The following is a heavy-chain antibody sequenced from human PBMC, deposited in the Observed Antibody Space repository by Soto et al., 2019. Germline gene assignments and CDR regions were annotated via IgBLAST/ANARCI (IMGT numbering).Heavy chain of an antibody. D-gene: IGHD2-15*01. CDR2: IYYSGST. V-gene: IGHV4-31*03. CDR1: GGSISSGGYY. Sequence: SETLSLTCTVSGGSISSGGYYWSWIRQHPGKDLEWIGYIYYSGSTYYNPSLKSRVTISVDTSKNQFSLKLSSVTAADTAVYYCAREKVVAANGYYYYYMDVWGKGTTVTVSS. CDR3: AREKVVAANGYYYYYMDV. J-gene: IGHJ6*03.